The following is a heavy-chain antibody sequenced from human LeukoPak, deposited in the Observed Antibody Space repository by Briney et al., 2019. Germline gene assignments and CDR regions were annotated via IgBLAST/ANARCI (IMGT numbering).Heavy chain of an antibody. J-gene: IGHJ3*02. D-gene: IGHD6-19*01. Sequence: SETLSLTCFVSGGSISSYYWSWIRQPPGKGLEWIGYIYYSGSTNYNPSLKSRVTISVDTSKSQFSLRLSSVTAADTAVYYCARVIAVTGAFNAFDIWGQGTMVTVSS. CDR1: GGSISSYY. CDR2: IYYSGST. V-gene: IGHV4-59*01. CDR3: ARVIAVTGAFNAFDI.